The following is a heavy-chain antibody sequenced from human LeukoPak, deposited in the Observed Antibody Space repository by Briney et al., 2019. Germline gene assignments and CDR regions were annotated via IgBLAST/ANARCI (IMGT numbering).Heavy chain of an antibody. CDR1: GGSISSSSYY. Sequence: PSETLSLTCTVSGGSISSSSYYWGWIRQPPGKGLEWFGSIYYSGSTYYNPSLKSRVTISVDTSKNQFSLKLSSVTAADTAVYYCATIPDNLTFDYWGQGTLVTVSS. V-gene: IGHV4-39*01. CDR3: ATIPDNLTFDY. CDR2: IYYSGST. D-gene: IGHD1-1*01. J-gene: IGHJ4*02.